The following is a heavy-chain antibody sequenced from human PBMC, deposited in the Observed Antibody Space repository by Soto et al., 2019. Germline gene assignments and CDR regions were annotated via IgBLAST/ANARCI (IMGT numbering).Heavy chain of an antibody. Sequence: ASVKVSCKASGYTFTGYYMHWVRQAPGQGLEWTGWINPNSGGTNYAQKFQGWVTMTRDTSISTAYMELSRLRSDDTAVYYCARGPPFEYSSSYNWFDPWGRGTLVTVSS. D-gene: IGHD6-6*01. V-gene: IGHV1-2*04. CDR3: ARGPPFEYSSSYNWFDP. CDR1: GYTFTGYY. J-gene: IGHJ5*02. CDR2: INPNSGGT.